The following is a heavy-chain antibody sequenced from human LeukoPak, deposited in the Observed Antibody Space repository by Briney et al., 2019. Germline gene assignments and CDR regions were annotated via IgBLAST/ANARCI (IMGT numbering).Heavy chain of an antibody. CDR3: AKPFSGSGWYYFDY. D-gene: IGHD3-10*01. V-gene: IGHV3-23*01. CDR1: GFTFSTYA. J-gene: IGHJ4*02. CDR2: ISNGGGYT. Sequence: GGSLRLSCAASGFTFSTYAMSWVRQAPGKGLEWVSAISNGGGYTYYADSVKGRFTISRDNSKNTLCLQMNSLRAEDTALYYCAKPFSGSGWYYFDYWGQGALVTVSS.